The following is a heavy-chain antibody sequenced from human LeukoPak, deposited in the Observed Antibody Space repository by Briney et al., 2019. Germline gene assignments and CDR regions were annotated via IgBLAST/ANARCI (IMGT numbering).Heavy chain of an antibody. V-gene: IGHV4-59*04. J-gene: IGHJ4*02. Sequence: PSETLSLTCTVSGGSISSYYWSWIRQPPGKGLEWIGYIYYSGSTYYNPSLKSRVTISVDTSKNQFSLKLSSVTAADTAVYYCARHPRYCSSTSCYTFDYWGQGTLVTVSS. CDR3: ARHPRYCSSTSCYTFDY. D-gene: IGHD2-2*02. CDR1: GGSISSYY. CDR2: IYYSGST.